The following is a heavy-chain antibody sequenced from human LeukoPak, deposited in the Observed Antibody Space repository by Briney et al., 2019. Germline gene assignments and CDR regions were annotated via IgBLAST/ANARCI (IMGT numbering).Heavy chain of an antibody. CDR3: ARDHSSSWLYYYYYGMDV. J-gene: IGHJ6*02. CDR1: GFTFSSYW. V-gene: IGHV3-7*01. D-gene: IGHD6-13*01. Sequence: PGGSLRLSCAASGFTFSSYWMSWVRQAPGKGLEWVANIKQDGSEKYYVDSVKGRFTISRDNAKNSLYLQMNSLRAEDTAVYYCARDHSSSWLYYYYYGMDVWGRGTTVTVSS. CDR2: IKQDGSEK.